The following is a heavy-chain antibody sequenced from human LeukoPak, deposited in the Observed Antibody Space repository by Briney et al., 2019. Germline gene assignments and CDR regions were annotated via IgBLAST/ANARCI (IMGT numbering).Heavy chain of an antibody. CDR1: GGCFSGYY. J-gene: IGHJ1*01. D-gene: IGHD3-10*01. V-gene: IGHV4-34*01. CDR3: ARTAVGKVVRGVFQH. Sequence: SETLSLTCAVYGGCFSGYYWSWIRQPPGKGLEWIGEINHSGSTNYNPSLKSRVTISVDTSKNQFSLKLSSVTAADTAVYYCARTAVGKVVRGVFQHWGQGTLVTVSS. CDR2: INHSGST.